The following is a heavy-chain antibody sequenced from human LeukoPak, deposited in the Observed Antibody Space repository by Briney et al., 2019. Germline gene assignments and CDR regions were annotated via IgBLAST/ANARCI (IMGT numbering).Heavy chain of an antibody. CDR2: IHYSGST. V-gene: IGHV4-59*01. CDR1: GGSIISYY. D-gene: IGHD3-22*01. Sequence: SETLSLTCTVSGGSIISYYWSWIRQPPGMGLEWIGYIHYSGSTNYNPSLKSRVTISLDTSKKQFSLKLSSVTAADTAVYFCARGGSYYDSSAYSYWFDPWGQGTLVTVSS. CDR3: ARGGSYYDSSAYSYWFDP. J-gene: IGHJ5*02.